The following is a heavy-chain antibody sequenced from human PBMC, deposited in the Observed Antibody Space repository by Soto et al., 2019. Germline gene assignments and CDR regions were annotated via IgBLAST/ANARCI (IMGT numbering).Heavy chain of an antibody. D-gene: IGHD1-26*01. CDR1: GGTFSSYA. CDR3: ARDGIVGATTRGYFDY. Sequence: QVQLVQAGAEVKKPGSSVKVSCKASGGTFSSYAISWVRQAPVQGLEWMGGIIHIFGTANYAQKFQGRVTITAGESTSTAYMELSSLRSEDTAVYYCARDGIVGATTRGYFDYWGQGTLVTVSS. J-gene: IGHJ4*02. CDR2: IIHIFGTA. V-gene: IGHV1-69*01.